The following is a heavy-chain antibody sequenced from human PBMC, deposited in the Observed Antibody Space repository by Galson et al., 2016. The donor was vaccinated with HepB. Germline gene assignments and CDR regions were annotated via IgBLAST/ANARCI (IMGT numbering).Heavy chain of an antibody. D-gene: IGHD6-13*01. CDR3: ARDGKSGSWSWCDP. CDR1: GYRFTSYG. Sequence: SVKVSCKASGYRFTSYGFSWLRQAPGQGLEWMGWISASNGNTDYPQKFQGRVTMTTDTSTNTAYMEMRSLRSDDTAVYYCARDGKSGSWSWCDPWGQGTLVTVSS. CDR2: ISASNGNT. J-gene: IGHJ5*02. V-gene: IGHV1-18*01.